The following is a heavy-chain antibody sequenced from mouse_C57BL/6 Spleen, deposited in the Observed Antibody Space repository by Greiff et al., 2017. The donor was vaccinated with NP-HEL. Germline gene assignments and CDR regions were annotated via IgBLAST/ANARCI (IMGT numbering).Heavy chain of an antibody. Sequence: VQLQQPGAELVKPGASVKLSCKASGYTFTSYWMHWVKQRPGQGLEWIGMIHPNSGSTNYNEKFKSKATLTVDKSSSTAYMQLSSLTSEDSAVYYCARGVYDGYYPYAMDYWGQGTSVTVSS. CDR2: IHPNSGST. CDR3: ARGVYDGYYPYAMDY. CDR1: GYTFTSYW. J-gene: IGHJ4*01. D-gene: IGHD2-3*01. V-gene: IGHV1-64*01.